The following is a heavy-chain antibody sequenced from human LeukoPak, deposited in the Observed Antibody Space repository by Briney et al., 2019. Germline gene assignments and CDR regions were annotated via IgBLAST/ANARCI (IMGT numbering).Heavy chain of an antibody. J-gene: IGHJ6*03. CDR1: GGSFSGYY. D-gene: IGHD5-18*01. CDR2: INHSGST. Sequence: SETLSLTCAAYGGSFSGYYWSWIRQPPGKGLEWIGEINHSGSTNYNPSLKSRVTISVDTSKNQFSLKLSSVTAADTAVYYCARQQIQLWLRYYYYMDVWGKGTTVTISS. V-gene: IGHV4-34*01. CDR3: ARQQIQLWLRYYYYMDV.